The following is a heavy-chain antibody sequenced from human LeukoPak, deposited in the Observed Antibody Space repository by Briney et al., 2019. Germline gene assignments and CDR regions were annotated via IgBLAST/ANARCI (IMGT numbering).Heavy chain of an antibody. J-gene: IGHJ4*02. CDR3: ARDSYGSGSYGQFDY. CDR2: ISSSSSTI. D-gene: IGHD3-10*01. CDR1: GFTFSSYS. V-gene: IGHV3-48*01. Sequence: GGSLRLSCAASGFTFSSYSMNWVRQAPGKGLEWVSHISSSSSTIYYADSVKGRFTISRDNAKNSLYLQMNSLRAEDTAVYYCARDSYGSGSYGQFDYWGQGTLVTVSS.